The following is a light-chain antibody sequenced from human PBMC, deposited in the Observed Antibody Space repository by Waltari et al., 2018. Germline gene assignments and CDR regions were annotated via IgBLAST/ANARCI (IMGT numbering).Light chain of an antibody. CDR1: SSDVGGYNY. J-gene: IGLJ2*01. CDR3: SSYTSSSTLVV. V-gene: IGLV2-14*03. Sequence: QSALTQPASVSGAPGQSITISCTGTSSDVGGYNYVYRYQQHPGKAPKLMLFDVNNRPSGVSNRFSGSKSGNTASLTISGLQAEDEADYYCSSYTSSSTLVVFGGGTELTVL. CDR2: DVN.